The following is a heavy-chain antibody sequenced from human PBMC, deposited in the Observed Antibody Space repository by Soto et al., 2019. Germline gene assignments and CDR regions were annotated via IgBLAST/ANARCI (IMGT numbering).Heavy chain of an antibody. CDR3: ARDGGIGNYGDYVYYFDY. CDR2: ISAYNGNT. J-gene: IGHJ4*02. Sequence: ASVKVSCKASGYTFTSYGISWVRQAPGQGLEWMGWISAYNGNTNYAQKLQGRVTMTTDTSTSTAYMELRSLRSDDTAVYYCARDGGIGNYGDYVYYFDYWGQGTLVTVSS. CDR1: GYTFTSYG. V-gene: IGHV1-18*01. D-gene: IGHD4-17*01.